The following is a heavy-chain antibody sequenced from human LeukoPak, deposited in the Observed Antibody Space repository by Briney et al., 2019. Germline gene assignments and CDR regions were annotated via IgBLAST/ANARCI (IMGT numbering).Heavy chain of an antibody. CDR3: ARDYGDYFDY. D-gene: IGHD4-17*01. J-gene: IGHJ4*02. Sequence: PSETLSLTCAVYGGSFSGYYWSWIRQPPGKGLEWIGYIYYSGSTNYNPSLKSRVIISVSTSKNQFSLKLSSVAAADTAVYYCARDYGDYFDYWGQGTLVTVSS. V-gene: IGHV4-59*01. CDR2: IYYSGST. CDR1: GGSFSGYY.